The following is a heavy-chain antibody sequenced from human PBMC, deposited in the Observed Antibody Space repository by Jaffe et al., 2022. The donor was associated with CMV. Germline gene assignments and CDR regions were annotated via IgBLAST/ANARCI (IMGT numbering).Heavy chain of an antibody. D-gene: IGHD2-21*02. Sequence: EVQLVESGGGLVQPGRSLRLSCAASGFTFDDYAMHWVRQAPGKGLEWVSGISWNSGSIGYADSVKGRFTISRDNAKNSLYLQMNSLRAEDTALYYCAKEGSVVTTSYYFDYWGQGTLVTVSS. CDR3: AKEGSVVTTSYYFDY. CDR2: ISWNSGSI. J-gene: IGHJ4*02. V-gene: IGHV3-9*01. CDR1: GFTFDDYA.